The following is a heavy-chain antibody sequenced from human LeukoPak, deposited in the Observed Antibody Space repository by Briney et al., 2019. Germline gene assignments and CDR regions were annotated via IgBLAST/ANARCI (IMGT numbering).Heavy chain of an antibody. Sequence: GGSRRLSCAASGFAFDDYAVYWVRQAPGKGLEWVSLMRGDGSTTYYADSVKGRFTISRDNSKNSLYLQMNSLRIEDTALYYCAKGRGYSGNAADSWGQGTLVTVSS. J-gene: IGHJ5*01. CDR3: AKGRGYSGNAADS. CDR2: MRGDGSTT. CDR1: GFAFDDYA. D-gene: IGHD5-12*01. V-gene: IGHV3-43*02.